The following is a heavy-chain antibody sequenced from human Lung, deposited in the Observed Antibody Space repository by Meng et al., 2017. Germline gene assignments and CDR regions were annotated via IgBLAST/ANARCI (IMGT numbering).Heavy chain of an antibody. CDR1: GYTFPDYW. CDR2: INPKSGDT. J-gene: IGHJ4*02. V-gene: IGHV1-2*06. Sequence: GQRGQSGGEVKKPGASVKVSCKASGYTFPDYWLHWVRRAPGQGLEWMGRINPKSGDTHYAQRFQGRVTMTGDTSIRTAYMELSGLRSDDTAMYYCARDEDISAAGKLFGDYWGQGTLVTVSS. CDR3: ARDEDISAAGKLFGDY. D-gene: IGHD6-13*01.